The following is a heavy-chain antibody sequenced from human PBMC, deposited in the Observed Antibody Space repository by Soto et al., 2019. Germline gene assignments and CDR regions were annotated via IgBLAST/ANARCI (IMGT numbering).Heavy chain of an antibody. J-gene: IGHJ6*02. D-gene: IGHD6-13*01. V-gene: IGHV1-69*13. CDR3: ARVAAAAGTSYYYYGMDV. CDR1: GGTFSSYA. Sequence: SVKVSCKASGGTFSSYAISWVRQAPGQGLEWMGGIIPIFGTANYAQKFQGRVAITADESTSTAYMELSSLRSEDTAVYYCARVAAAAGTSYYYYGMDVWGQGTTVTVSS. CDR2: IIPIFGTA.